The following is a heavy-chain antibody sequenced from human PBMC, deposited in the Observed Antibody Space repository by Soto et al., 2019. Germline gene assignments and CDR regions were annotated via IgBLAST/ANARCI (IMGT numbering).Heavy chain of an antibody. CDR3: GRGGFSTNWRFDY. CDR2: IWFDGATT. CDR1: GFTFSDYA. J-gene: IGHJ4*02. D-gene: IGHD6-13*01. V-gene: IGHV3-33*01. Sequence: QVQLVESGGGLVQPGRSLRLSCAASGFTFSDYAMHWVRQAPGKGLEWVASIWFDGATTYYADSVKGRFTITRDNSKITVYLQMNSLRAEGSALYHCGRGGFSTNWRFDYWGQGTLVAVSS.